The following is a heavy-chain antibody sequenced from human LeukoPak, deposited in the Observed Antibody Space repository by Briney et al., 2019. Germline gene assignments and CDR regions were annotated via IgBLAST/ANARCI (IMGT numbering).Heavy chain of an antibody. D-gene: IGHD3-10*01. CDR2: INHSGST. J-gene: IGHJ4*02. CDR1: GGSFSGYY. V-gene: IGHV4-34*01. Sequence: SETLSLTCAVYGGSFSGYYWSWIRQPPGKGPEWIGEINHSGSTNYKPSLKSRVTISVDTSKNQFSPKLSSVTAADTAVYYCARGWKVRXXSPAFDYWGQGTLVTVS. CDR3: ARGWKVRXXSPAFDY.